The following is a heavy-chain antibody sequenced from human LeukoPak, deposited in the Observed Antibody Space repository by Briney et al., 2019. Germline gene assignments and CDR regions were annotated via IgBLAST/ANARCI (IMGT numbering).Heavy chain of an antibody. CDR2: ISYDGSNT. Sequence: GGSLRLSCAASGFTFSSYAMHWVRQAPGKGLEWVAVISYDGSNTYYADSVKGRFTISRDNSKNTLYLQMNSLGPEDTAVYYCARDPWYSSASYIDYWGQGTLVTVSS. CDR3: ARDPWYSSASYIDY. V-gene: IGHV3-30*04. CDR1: GFTFSSYA. D-gene: IGHD6-19*01. J-gene: IGHJ4*02.